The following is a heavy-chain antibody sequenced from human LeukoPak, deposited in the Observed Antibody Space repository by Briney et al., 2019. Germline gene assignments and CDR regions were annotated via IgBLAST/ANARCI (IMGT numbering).Heavy chain of an antibody. CDR3: AKGYWGVVVAAAFDH. CDR1: GFTFSNAW. D-gene: IGHD2-15*01. Sequence: GGSLRLSCAASGFTFSNAWMSWVRQAPGKGLEWVGRIKSKTDGGTTDYAAPVKGRFTISRDDSKNTLYLQMNSLRAEDTAVYYCAKGYWGVVVAAAFDHWGQGTLVTVSS. J-gene: IGHJ4*02. V-gene: IGHV3-15*01. CDR2: IKSKTDGGTT.